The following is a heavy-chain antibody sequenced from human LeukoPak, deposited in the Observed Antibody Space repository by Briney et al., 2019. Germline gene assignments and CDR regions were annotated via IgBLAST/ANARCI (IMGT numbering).Heavy chain of an antibody. CDR3: ARAEIKGYCSSTSCPAFVY. CDR1: GYTFTSYG. CDR2: ISAYNGNT. D-gene: IGHD2-2*01. J-gene: IGHJ4*02. V-gene: IGHV1-18*01. Sequence: ASVKVSCKASGYTFTSYGISWVRQAPGQGLEWMGWISAYNGNTNYAQKLQGRVTMTTDTSTSTAYMELRSLRSDDTAVYYCARAEIKGYCSSTSCPAFVYWGQGTLVTVSS.